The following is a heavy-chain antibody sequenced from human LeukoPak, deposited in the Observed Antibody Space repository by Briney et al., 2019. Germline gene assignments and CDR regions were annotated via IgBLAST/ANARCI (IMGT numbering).Heavy chain of an antibody. J-gene: IGHJ5*02. CDR3: ARENYGGNSVLRWFDP. CDR1: GYTFTSYG. CDR2: ISAYNGNT. V-gene: IGHV1-18*01. D-gene: IGHD4-23*01. Sequence: ASVKVSCKSSGYTFTSYGISWLRQPPAQGLEWMGWISAYNGNTNYAQKLQGRVTMTTDTSTSTAYMELRSLRSDDTAVYYCARENYGGNSVLRWFDPWGQGTLVTVSS.